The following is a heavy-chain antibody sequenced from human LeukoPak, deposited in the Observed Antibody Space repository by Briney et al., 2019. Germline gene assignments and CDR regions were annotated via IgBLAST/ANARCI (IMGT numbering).Heavy chain of an antibody. Sequence: ASVKVSCKASGSTFTSYYMHWVRQAPGQGLEWMGIINPSGGSTSYAQKFQGRVTMTRDTSTSTVYMELSSLRSEDTAVYYCARESTDYYDSSGYSNWFDPWGQGTLVTVSS. CDR2: INPSGGST. CDR3: ARESTDYYDSSGYSNWFDP. D-gene: IGHD3-22*01. J-gene: IGHJ5*02. CDR1: GSTFTSYY. V-gene: IGHV1-46*01.